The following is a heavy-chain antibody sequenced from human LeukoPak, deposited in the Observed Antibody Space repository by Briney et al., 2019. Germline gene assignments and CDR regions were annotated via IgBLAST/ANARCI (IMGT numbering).Heavy chain of an antibody. V-gene: IGHV1-8*01. CDR2: MNPNSGNT. CDR1: GYTFTSYD. D-gene: IGHD3-22*01. CDR3: ARGYHYYDSSGYYKITFDY. Sequence: ASVKVSCKASGYTFTSYDINWVRQATGQGLEWMGWMNPNSGNTGYAQKFQGRVTMTRNTSISTAYMGLSSLRSEDTAVYYCARGYHYYDSSGYYKITFDYWGQGTLVTVSS. J-gene: IGHJ4*02.